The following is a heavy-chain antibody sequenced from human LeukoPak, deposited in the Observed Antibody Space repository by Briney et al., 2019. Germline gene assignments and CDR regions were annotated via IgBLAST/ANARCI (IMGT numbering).Heavy chain of an antibody. Sequence: GASVKVSCKASGGTFSSYAISWVRQAPGQGLEWMGRIIPILGIANYAQKFQGRVTITADKSTSTAYMELSSLRSDDTAVYFCARSFIPAGNPGGGPRYFDHWGQGTLVTVSS. CDR2: IIPILGIA. CDR1: GGTFSSYA. CDR3: ARSFIPAGNPGGGPRYFDH. J-gene: IGHJ4*02. V-gene: IGHV1-69*04. D-gene: IGHD3-16*01.